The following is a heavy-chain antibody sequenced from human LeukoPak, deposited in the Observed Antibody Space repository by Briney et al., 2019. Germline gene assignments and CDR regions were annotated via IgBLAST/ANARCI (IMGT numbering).Heavy chain of an antibody. Sequence: SETLSLTCAVSGGSITSYYWSWIRQPPGKGLEWIGYIYYSGSTNYNPSLKSRVTVSVDTSKSQFSLRLTSVTAADTAVYYCARHAGYGGNLDFWGGGTLVTVSS. J-gene: IGHJ4*02. V-gene: IGHV4-59*08. CDR2: IYYSGST. CDR3: ARHAGYGGNLDF. D-gene: IGHD4-23*01. CDR1: GGSITSYY.